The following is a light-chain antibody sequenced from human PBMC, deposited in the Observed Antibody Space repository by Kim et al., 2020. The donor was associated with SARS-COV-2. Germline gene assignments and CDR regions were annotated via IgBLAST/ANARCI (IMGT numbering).Light chain of an antibody. J-gene: IGLJ1*01. CDR1: SSYVGTLKN. CDR2: DIH. Sequence: GQSSTISYTGTSSYVGTLKNVSWYQQNPGRAPKLMIYDIHKRPSVISNPCSGAETGSAASLTISVLQAEDEADYYCSSYATSRSYVFGTGTKVTVL. V-gene: IGLV2-14*03. CDR3: SSYATSRSYV.